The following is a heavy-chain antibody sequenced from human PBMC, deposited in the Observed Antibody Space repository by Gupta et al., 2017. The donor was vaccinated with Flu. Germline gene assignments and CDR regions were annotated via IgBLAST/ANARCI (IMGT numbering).Heavy chain of an antibody. D-gene: IGHD7-27*01. CDR1: C. V-gene: IGHV1-46*01. J-gene: IGHJ4*02. CDR2: IHIDLDST. CDR3: ARDDNNWGDADY. Sequence: CVHWGRQAPGQGPEWLGIIHIDLDSTAYAQKLQGRVTMTKDTSTSTVHMELSNLRSEDTAIYYCARDDNNWGDADYWGQGTLVTVSS.